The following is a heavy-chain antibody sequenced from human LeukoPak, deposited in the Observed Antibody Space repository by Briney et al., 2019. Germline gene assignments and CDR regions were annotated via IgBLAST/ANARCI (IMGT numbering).Heavy chain of an antibody. CDR2: IYHSGST. CDR1: GGSISSSNW. CDR3: ARGFYDSSGYCDY. V-gene: IGHV4-4*02. Sequence: PSETLSLTCAVPGGSISSSNWWSWVRQPPGKGLEWIGEIYHSGSTNYNPSLKSRVTISVDKSKNQFSLKLSSVTAADTAVYYCARGFYDSSGYCDYWGQGTLVTVSS. J-gene: IGHJ4*02. D-gene: IGHD3-22*01.